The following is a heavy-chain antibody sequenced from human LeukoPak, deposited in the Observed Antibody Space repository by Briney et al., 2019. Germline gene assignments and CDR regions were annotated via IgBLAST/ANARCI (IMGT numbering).Heavy chain of an antibody. J-gene: IGHJ4*02. CDR1: GXTFSTHW. Sequence: GGSLRLSCAASGXTFSTHWMHWVRQAPGKGLVWVSRINIDGSNTNYADSVKGRFTISRDNAKNTVYLQMSGLRAEDTAVYYCAREETKWGSVDFRGQGTLVTVSS. CDR2: INIDGSNT. V-gene: IGHV3-74*01. CDR3: AREETKWGSVDF. D-gene: IGHD7-27*01.